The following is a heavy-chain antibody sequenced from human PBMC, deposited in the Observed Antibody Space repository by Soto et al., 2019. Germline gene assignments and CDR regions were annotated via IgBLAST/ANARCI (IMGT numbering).Heavy chain of an antibody. Sequence: GGSLRLSCAASGFTVSSNYMTWVRQAPGKGLEWVSVFYTGDSTYYADSVKGRFTISRDNSKNKMYLQMNSLRAEDTAVYYCARGRPVYDYGDYVFYYVVDVWGQGTTVTVSS. CDR2: FYTGDST. D-gene: IGHD4-17*01. CDR1: GFTVSSNY. CDR3: ARGRPVYDYGDYVFYYVVDV. J-gene: IGHJ6*02. V-gene: IGHV3-53*01.